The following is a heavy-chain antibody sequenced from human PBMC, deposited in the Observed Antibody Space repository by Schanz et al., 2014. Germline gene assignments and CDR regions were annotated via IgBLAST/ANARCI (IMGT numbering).Heavy chain of an antibody. D-gene: IGHD3-3*01. CDR3: ARSAGRDFWSGYYTRFDY. J-gene: IGHJ4*02. CDR2: ISVYTGNT. CDR1: GYTFTTYA. V-gene: IGHV1-18*01. Sequence: QVQLVQSGAEVKKPGASVRVSCKASGYTFTTYAMSWVRQAPGQGLEWVGWISVYTGNTKYGQKVQGRVTMTADTSTNTAYMALTDLRSDDTAVYYCARSAGRDFWSGYYTRFDYWGQGTLVTVSS.